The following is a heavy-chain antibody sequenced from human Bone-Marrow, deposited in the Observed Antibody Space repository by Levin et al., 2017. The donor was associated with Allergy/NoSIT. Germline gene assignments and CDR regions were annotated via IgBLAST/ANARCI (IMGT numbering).Heavy chain of an antibody. D-gene: IGHD4-17*01. CDR2: LTGGGGST. J-gene: IGHJ4*02. CDR3: GKDRTTTVTTEIGY. CDR1: GFTFSSYA. V-gene: IGHV3-23*01. Sequence: PGGSLRLSCAASGFTFSSYAMSWVRQAPGKGLEWVSALTGGGGSTYYADSVKGRFTISRDNSENTLYLQMNSLRAEDTAVYYCGKDRTTTVTTEIGYWGQGILVTVSS.